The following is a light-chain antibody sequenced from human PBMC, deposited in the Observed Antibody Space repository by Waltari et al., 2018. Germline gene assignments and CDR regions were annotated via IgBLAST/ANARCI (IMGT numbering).Light chain of an antibody. V-gene: IGKV4-1*01. J-gene: IGKJ2*01. CDR3: QQYYSTPPT. Sequence: DVVMTQSPDSLAVSLGERATINCKSSKNLFYGPNTKNYFGWYQQKPGQPPKLLIYWASTRESGVPDRFSGSGSGTDFTLTISSLQAEDVAVYYCQQYYSTPPTFGQGTKLEIK. CDR1: KNLFYGPNTKNY. CDR2: WAS.